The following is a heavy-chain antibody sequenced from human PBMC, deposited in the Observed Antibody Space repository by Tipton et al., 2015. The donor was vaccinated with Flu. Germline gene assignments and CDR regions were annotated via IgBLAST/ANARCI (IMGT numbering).Heavy chain of an antibody. J-gene: IGHJ3*02. V-gene: IGHV4-38-2*02. CDR1: GYSISSGYY. CDR2: IYHSGST. CDR3: ARVAPVNTRIKLWNDAWDK. Sequence: LRLSCTVSGYSISSGYYWGWIRQPPGKGLEWIGSIYHSGSTYYNPSLKSRVTISVDTSKNQFSLKLSAVTAEDTAEYYCARVAPVNTRIKLWNDAWDKWGQGTMVTVTS. D-gene: IGHD5-18*01.